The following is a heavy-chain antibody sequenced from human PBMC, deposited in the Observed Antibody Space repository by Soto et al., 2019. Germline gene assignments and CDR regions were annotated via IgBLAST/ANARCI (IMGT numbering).Heavy chain of an antibody. Sequence: QVQLQGSGPRLVKPSQTLSLTCSVSGASISSGAYFWTWIRHHPGKGLDWMGYIYYSVSTSYTYPHPSLPSRVTISVDTSKNLFSLRLTSVTAADTATYYCARDKGPDTYGQTRIRDYAYAMDVWGQGTTVIVSS. CDR1: GASISSGAYF. V-gene: IGHV4-31*03. CDR2: IYYSVST. CDR3: ARDKGPDTYGQTRIRDYAYAMDV. J-gene: IGHJ6*02. D-gene: IGHD5-18*01.